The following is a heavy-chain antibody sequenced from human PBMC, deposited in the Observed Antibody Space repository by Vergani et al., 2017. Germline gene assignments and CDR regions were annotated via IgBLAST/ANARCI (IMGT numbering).Heavy chain of an antibody. Sequence: QVQLQQWGAGLLKPSETLSLTCAVYGGSFSGYYWSWIRQPPGKGLEWIGEINHSGSTNYNPSLKSRVTISVDTSKNQFSLKLSSVTAADTAVYYCAGLAVAALVGADAFDIWGQGTMVTVSS. CDR3: AGLAVAALVGADAFDI. CDR2: INHSGST. D-gene: IGHD6-19*01. CDR1: GGSFSGYY. V-gene: IGHV4-34*01. J-gene: IGHJ3*02.